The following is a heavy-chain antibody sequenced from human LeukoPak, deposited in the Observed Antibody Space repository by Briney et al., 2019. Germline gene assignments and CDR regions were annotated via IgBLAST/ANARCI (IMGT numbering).Heavy chain of an antibody. CDR1: GFTFSHYG. J-gene: IGHJ5*02. V-gene: IGHV3-30*02. CDR2: IRYDGSNK. CDR3: AKDQYSTVVTPGWLDP. Sequence: GGSLRLSCAASGFTFSHYGMHWVRQAPGKGLEWVAFIRYDGSNKYYADSVKGRFTISRDDSKNTVFLQLNSLRAEDTAVYYCAKDQYSTVVTPGWLDPWGQGTLVTVSS. D-gene: IGHD4-23*01.